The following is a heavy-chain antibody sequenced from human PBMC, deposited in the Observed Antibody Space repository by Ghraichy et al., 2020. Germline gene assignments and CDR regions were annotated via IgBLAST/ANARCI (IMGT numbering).Heavy chain of an antibody. V-gene: IGHV3-7*03. CDR1: RFTFSDYW. CDR3: ARDRRPQSYGGLNI. D-gene: IGHD4-23*01. CDR2: IKQDGSQS. J-gene: IGHJ3*02. Sequence: GGSLRLSCLASRFTFSDYWMSWVRQAPGKGLEWVANIKQDGSQSFYVESVKGRFTISRDNAKNSLFLQMNSLRVEDTAVYYCARDRRPQSYGGLNIWGQGTVVTVSS.